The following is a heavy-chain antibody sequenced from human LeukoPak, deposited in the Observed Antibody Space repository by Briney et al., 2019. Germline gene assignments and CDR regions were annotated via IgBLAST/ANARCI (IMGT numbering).Heavy chain of an antibody. CDR2: INHSEST. V-gene: IGHV4-34*01. J-gene: IGHJ5*02. CDR1: GGSFSGYY. Sequence: SETLSLTCAVYGGSFSGYYWSWIRQPPGKGLEWIGEINHSESTNYNPSLKSRVTMSVDTSNNQFSLKLSSMTAADTAVYYCARGRNWFDPWGQGTLVTVSS. CDR3: ARGRNWFDP.